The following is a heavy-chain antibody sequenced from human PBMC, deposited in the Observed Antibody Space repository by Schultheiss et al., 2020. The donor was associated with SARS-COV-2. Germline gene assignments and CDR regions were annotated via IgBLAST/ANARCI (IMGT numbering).Heavy chain of an antibody. CDR3: ATDLGYCLNGDCY. J-gene: IGHJ4*02. Sequence: SETLSLTCTVSGGSISSFYWSWIRQPPGKGLEWIGYIYYTGSTYYNPSLKSRVTISVDTSKNQFSLKLSSVTAADTAVYYCATDLGYCLNGDCYWGQGTLVTVSS. CDR2: IYYTGST. V-gene: IGHV4-59*12. D-gene: IGHD2-8*01. CDR1: GGSISSFY.